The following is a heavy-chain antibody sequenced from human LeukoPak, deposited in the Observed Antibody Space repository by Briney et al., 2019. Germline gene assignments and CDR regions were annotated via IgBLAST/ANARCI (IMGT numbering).Heavy chain of an antibody. V-gene: IGHV3-30*02. D-gene: IGHD5-24*01. CDR3: AKDHVEMADELFDY. J-gene: IGHJ4*02. CDR2: IRYDGSNK. CDR1: GFTFSSYG. Sequence: GGSLRLSCAASGFTFSSYGMHWVRQAPGKGLEWVAFIRYDGSNKYYADSVKGRFTISRDNSKNTLYLQMNSLRAEDTAVYYCAKDHVEMADELFDYWGQGTLVTVSS.